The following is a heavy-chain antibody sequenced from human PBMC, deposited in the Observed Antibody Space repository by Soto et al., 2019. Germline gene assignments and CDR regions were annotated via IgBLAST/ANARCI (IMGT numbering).Heavy chain of an antibody. V-gene: IGHV3-23*01. D-gene: IGHD3-3*01. J-gene: IGHJ6*02. CDR2: ISGSGGST. CDR3: AKGNDFWSGYYHYYYGMDV. Sequence: GGSLRLSCAASGFTFSSYAMSWVRQAPGKGLEWVSAISGSGGSTYYADSVKGRFTISRDNSKNTLYLQMNSLRAEDTAVYYCAKGNDFWSGYYHYYYGMDVWGQGTTVTVSS. CDR1: GFTFSSYA.